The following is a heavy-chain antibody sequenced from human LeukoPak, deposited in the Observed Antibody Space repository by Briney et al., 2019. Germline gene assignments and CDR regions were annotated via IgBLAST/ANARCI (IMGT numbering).Heavy chain of an antibody. V-gene: IGHV3-43*01. Sequence: GSLRLSCAASGFTFDRFTIHWVRQTPGKGLEWVSLINRRGHTFYADSVKGRFTISRDNSRNSVFLQVNSLRPEDTALYHCAKEVDCPSDCLFFHSWGQGTLVTVSS. CDR1: GFTFDRFT. CDR2: INRRGHT. CDR3: AKEVDCPSDCLFFHS. J-gene: IGHJ4*02. D-gene: IGHD2-21*02.